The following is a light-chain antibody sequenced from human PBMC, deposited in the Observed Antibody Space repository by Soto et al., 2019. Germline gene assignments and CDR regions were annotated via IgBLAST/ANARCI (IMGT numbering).Light chain of an antibody. CDR2: LVS. V-gene: IGKV2-28*01. Sequence: DIVLTQSPLSLPVTPGEPASISCRSSQSLLHSSGYNYLDWYLQKPGQSPQLLIYLVSTRASGVPDRISGSGSGTDFTLKISRVEAEDVGVYYCMQALQTPRTFGQGTKVEIE. CDR1: QSLLHSSGYNY. CDR3: MQALQTPRT. J-gene: IGKJ1*01.